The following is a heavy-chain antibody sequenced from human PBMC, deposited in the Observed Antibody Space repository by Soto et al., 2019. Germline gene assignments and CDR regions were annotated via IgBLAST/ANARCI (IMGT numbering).Heavy chain of an antibody. V-gene: IGHV5-51*01. J-gene: IGHJ4*02. Sequence: XESLKISCKGSGCSFTSYWIGWVRQMPGKGLEWMGIIYPGDSDTRYSPSFQGQVTISADKSISTAYLQWSSLKASDTAMYYCARHGPYGSGSYWIDYWGQGTLVTVSS. CDR2: IYPGDSDT. CDR1: GCSFTSYW. CDR3: ARHGPYGSGSYWIDY. D-gene: IGHD3-10*01.